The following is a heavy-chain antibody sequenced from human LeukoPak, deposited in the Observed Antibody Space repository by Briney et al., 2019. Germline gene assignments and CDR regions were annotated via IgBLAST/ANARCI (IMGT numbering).Heavy chain of an antibody. CDR1: GFTFSSYA. CDR2: ISRSGNNT. CDR3: AKYIGPSRRIFDY. V-gene: IGHV3-23*01. D-gene: IGHD2/OR15-2a*01. J-gene: IGHJ4*02. Sequence: GGSLRLSCAASGFTFSSYAMSWVRQAPGKGLEWVSAISRSGNNTYYTDSVRGRFTISRDNSKHTLYLQMNSLRAEDAAVYFCAKYIGPSRRIFDYWGQGTLVAVSS.